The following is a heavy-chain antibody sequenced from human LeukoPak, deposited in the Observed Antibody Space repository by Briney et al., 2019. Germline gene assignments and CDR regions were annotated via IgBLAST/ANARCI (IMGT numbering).Heavy chain of an antibody. CDR2: IYYSGST. J-gene: IGHJ4*02. V-gene: IGHV4-31*03. CDR1: GGSISSGGYY. Sequence: PSETLSLTCTVSGGSISSGGYYWSWIRQHPGKGLEWIGYIYYSGSTYYNPSLKSRVTISVDTSKNQFSLKLSSVTAADTAVYYCARGDDYVWGSYRAYYFDYWGQGTLVTVSS. CDR3: ARGDDYVWGSYRAYYFDY. D-gene: IGHD3-16*02.